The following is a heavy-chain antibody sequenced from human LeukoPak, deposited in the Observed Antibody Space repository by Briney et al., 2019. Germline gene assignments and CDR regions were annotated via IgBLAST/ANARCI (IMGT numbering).Heavy chain of an antibody. D-gene: IGHD4-17*01. J-gene: IGHJ4*02. CDR2: INHSGST. V-gene: IGHV4-34*01. CDR3: ASAAYGDGRFDY. Sequence: SETLSLTCAVYGGSFSGYYWSWIRQPPGKGLEWIGEINHSGSTNYNPSLKSRVTISVDTSKNQFSLKLSSVTAADTAVYYCASAAYGDGRFDYWGQGTLVTVSS. CDR1: GGSFSGYY.